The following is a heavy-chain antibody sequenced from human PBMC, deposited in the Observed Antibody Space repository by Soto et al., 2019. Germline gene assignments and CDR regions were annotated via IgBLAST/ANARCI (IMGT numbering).Heavy chain of an antibody. J-gene: IGHJ6*02. CDR1: GYSFTTYG. CDR3: AREGPAPYYYYGMDV. V-gene: IGHV1-18*01. CDR2: ISAYNGNT. Sequence: QVQLVQSGGEVKKPGASVKVSCKTSGYSFTTYGISWVRQAPGQGLEWMGWISAYNGNTNYAQKLQDRVTMTTDTSTRTAYMDLRSLRSDDTAGYYCAREGPAPYYYYGMDVWGQGSKVTVSS.